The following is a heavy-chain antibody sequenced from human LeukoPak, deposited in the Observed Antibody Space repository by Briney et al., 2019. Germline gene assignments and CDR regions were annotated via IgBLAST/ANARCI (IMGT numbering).Heavy chain of an antibody. CDR2: IYYSGST. D-gene: IGHD2-8*01. CDR1: GGSISSGSYY. Sequence: PSETLSLTCTVSGGSISSGSYYRGWIRQPPGKGLEWIASIYYSGSTYYNPSLKSRVTISVDTSKNQFSLKLNSVTAADTAVYYCARTDIVLMVYAIVHFDLWGRGTLVTVSS. CDR3: ARTDIVLMVYAIVHFDL. J-gene: IGHJ2*01. V-gene: IGHV4-39*01.